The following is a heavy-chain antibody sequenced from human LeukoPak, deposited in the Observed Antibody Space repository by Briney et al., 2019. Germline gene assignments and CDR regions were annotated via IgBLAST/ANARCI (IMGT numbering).Heavy chain of an antibody. CDR3: AKDGRELLRSYFDY. CDR1: GFTFSSYA. Sequence: PGGSLRLSCAASGFTFSSYAMHCVRQAPGKGLEWVSVISYDGSNKYYADSVKGRFTISRDNSKNTLFLQMNSLRAEDTAVYYCAKDGRELLRSYFDYWGQGTLVTVSS. CDR2: ISYDGSNK. D-gene: IGHD1-26*01. V-gene: IGHV3-30-3*01. J-gene: IGHJ4*02.